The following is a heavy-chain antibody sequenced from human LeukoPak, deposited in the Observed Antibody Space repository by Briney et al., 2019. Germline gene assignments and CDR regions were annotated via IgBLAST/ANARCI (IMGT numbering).Heavy chain of an antibody. CDR1: GGSISSYY. J-gene: IGHJ5*02. V-gene: IGHV4-59*01. Sequence: SETLSLTCTVPGGSISSYYWSWIRQPPGKGLEWIGYIYYSGSTNYNPSLKSRVTISVDTSKNHFSLKLSSVSAADTAVYYCARVRRIAVAGLNWFDPLGQGTLVTVSS. CDR3: ARVRRIAVAGLNWFDP. CDR2: IYYSGST. D-gene: IGHD6-19*01.